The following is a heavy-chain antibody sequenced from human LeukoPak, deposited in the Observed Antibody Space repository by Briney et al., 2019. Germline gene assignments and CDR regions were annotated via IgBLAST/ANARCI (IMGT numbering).Heavy chain of an antibody. CDR1: GGSISSSNW. Sequence: SGTLSLTCAVSGGSISSSNWWSWVRQPPGKGLEWIGEIYHSGSTNYNPSLKSRVTISVDKSKNQFSLKLSSVTAADTAVYYCVRVRVAGPYYYYYMDVWGKGTTVTVSS. J-gene: IGHJ6*03. V-gene: IGHV4-4*02. D-gene: IGHD6-19*01. CDR3: VRVRVAGPYYYYYMDV. CDR2: IYHSGST.